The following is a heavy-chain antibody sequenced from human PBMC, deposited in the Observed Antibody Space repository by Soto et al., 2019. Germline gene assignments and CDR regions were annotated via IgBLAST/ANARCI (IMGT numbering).Heavy chain of an antibody. CDR2: INAGNGNT. Sequence: QVQLVQSGAEVKKPGASVKVSCKASGYTFTSYAMHWVRQAPGQRLEWMGWINAGNGNTKYSQKLQGRVTITSDTSARHASMAMIRLRSAATAVYSGTNSATVPAAIASWGQGPLVTVSS. CDR3: TNSATVPAAIAS. J-gene: IGHJ5*02. V-gene: IGHV1-3*01. CDR1: GYTFTSYA. D-gene: IGHD2-2*02.